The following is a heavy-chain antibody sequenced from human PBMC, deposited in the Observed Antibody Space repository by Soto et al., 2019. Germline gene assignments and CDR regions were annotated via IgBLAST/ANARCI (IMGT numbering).Heavy chain of an antibody. D-gene: IGHD3-9*01. CDR3: AREGFDWSLGVDY. CDR1: GFTFSDYY. Sequence: PGGSLRLSCAASGFTFSDYYMSWIRQAPGKGLEWVSYISSSSSYTNYADSVKGRFTISRDNAKNSLYLQMNSLRAEDTAVYYCAREGFDWSLGVDYWGQGTLVTVSS. J-gene: IGHJ4*02. V-gene: IGHV3-11*06. CDR2: ISSSSSYT.